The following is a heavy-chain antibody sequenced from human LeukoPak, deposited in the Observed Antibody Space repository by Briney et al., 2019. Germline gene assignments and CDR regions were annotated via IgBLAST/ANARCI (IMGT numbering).Heavy chain of an antibody. CDR1: GFTFSSYA. J-gene: IGHJ3*01. V-gene: IGHV3-23*01. Sequence: GGSLRLSCGTSGFTFSSYAMSWVRQAPGKGLDWVSSISGSGGSTYYADSVKGRFTISRDNSKNTLYLQMNSLRVEDTAVYYCARDLHYAFDFWGQGTMVTVSS. CDR2: ISGSGGST. D-gene: IGHD3-10*01. CDR3: ARDLHYAFDF.